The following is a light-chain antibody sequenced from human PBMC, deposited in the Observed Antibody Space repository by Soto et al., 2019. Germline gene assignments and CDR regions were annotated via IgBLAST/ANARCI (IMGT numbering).Light chain of an antibody. CDR1: QSVRTK. Sequence: EMVMTQSPATLSVSLGERATLSCRASQSVRTKLVWYQQKPGQAPRLLIYGASTRATGIPARFNGSGSGTEITLTLSSRQSEDFAVYYCQQHDQGWTFGQGTNVEIK. V-gene: IGKV3-15*01. CDR3: QQHDQGWT. J-gene: IGKJ1*01. CDR2: GAS.